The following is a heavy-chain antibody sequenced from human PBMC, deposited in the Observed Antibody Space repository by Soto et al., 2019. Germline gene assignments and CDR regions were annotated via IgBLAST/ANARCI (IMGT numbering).Heavy chain of an antibody. V-gene: IGHV1-46*01. J-gene: IGHJ4*02. Sequence: ASVKVSCKASGYTFTSYYMHWVRQAPGQGPEWMGIINTITGTPSYAQNFQGRVTMTRDTSTGTVYMELSSLTSEDSALYYCARPLGSGWGYYFDYWGQGTLVTVPS. D-gene: IGHD6-19*01. CDR2: INTITGTP. CDR3: ARPLGSGWGYYFDY. CDR1: GYTFTSYY.